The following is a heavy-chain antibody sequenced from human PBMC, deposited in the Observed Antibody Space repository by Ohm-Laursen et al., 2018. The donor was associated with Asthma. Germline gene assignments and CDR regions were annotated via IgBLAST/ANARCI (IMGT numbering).Heavy chain of an antibody. J-gene: IGHJ5*02. Sequence: ATVKISCKASGYTFTSYYMHWVRQAPGQGLEWMGIINPSGGSTSYAQKFQGRVTMTRDTSTSTVYMELSSLRSEDTAVYYCARDGFHCSSTSCYDLNWFDPWGQGTLVTVSS. D-gene: IGHD2-2*01. CDR2: INPSGGST. CDR3: ARDGFHCSSTSCYDLNWFDP. CDR1: GYTFTSYY. V-gene: IGHV1-46*01.